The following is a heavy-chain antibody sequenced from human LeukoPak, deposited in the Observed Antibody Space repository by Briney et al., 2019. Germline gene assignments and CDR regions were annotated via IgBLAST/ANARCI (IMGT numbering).Heavy chain of an antibody. V-gene: IGHV3-21*01. CDR3: ARDRIAAAGADV. CDR1: GFTFSSYS. D-gene: IGHD6-13*01. Sequence: PGGSLRLSCAASGFTFSSYSMNWVRQAPGKGLEWVSSISSSSSYIYYADSVKGRFTISRDNAKNSLYLQMNSLRAEDTAVYYCARDRIAAAGADVWGKGTTVTVSS. J-gene: IGHJ6*04. CDR2: ISSSSSYI.